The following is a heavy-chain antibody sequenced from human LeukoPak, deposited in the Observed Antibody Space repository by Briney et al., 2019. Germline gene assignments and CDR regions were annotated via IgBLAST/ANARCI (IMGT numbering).Heavy chain of an antibody. CDR3: ARDGVRGVSPTGPLDY. V-gene: IGHV3-21*01. J-gene: IGHJ4*02. Sequence: GGSLRLSCAASGFTFSSYSMNWVRQAPGKGLEWVSSISSSSSYIYYADSVKGRFTISRDNAKNSLYLQMNSLRAEDTAVYYCARDGVRGVSPTGPLDYWGQGTLVTVSS. CDR2: ISSSSSYI. D-gene: IGHD3-10*01. CDR1: GFTFSSYS.